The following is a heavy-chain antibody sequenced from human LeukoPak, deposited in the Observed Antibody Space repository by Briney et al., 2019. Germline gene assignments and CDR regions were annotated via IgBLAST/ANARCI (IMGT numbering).Heavy chain of an antibody. CDR1: GGSFSGYY. Sequence: PSETLSLTCAVYGGSFSGYYWSWIRQPPGKWLEWIGEINHSGSTNYNPSLKSRVTISVDTSKNQFSLKLSSVTAADTAVYYCASPGYCSGGSCRKPFDYWGQGTLVTVSS. CDR3: ASPGYCSGGSCRKPFDY. D-gene: IGHD2-15*01. V-gene: IGHV4-34*01. J-gene: IGHJ4*02. CDR2: INHSGST.